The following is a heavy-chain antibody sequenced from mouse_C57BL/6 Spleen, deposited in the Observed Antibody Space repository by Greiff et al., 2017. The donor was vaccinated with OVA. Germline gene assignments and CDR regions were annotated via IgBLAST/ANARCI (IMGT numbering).Heavy chain of an antibody. Sequence: DVKLVESGGGLVKPGGSLKLSCAASGFTFSDYGMHWVRQAPEKGLEWVAYISSGSSTLYYADTVKGRFTISRDNAKSTLFLQMTSLRSEDTAMYYCARQMGRTVNFDYWGQGTTLTVSS. D-gene: IGHD4-1*01. CDR2: ISSGSSTL. CDR3: ARQMGRTVNFDY. CDR1: GFTFSDYG. J-gene: IGHJ2*01. V-gene: IGHV5-17*01.